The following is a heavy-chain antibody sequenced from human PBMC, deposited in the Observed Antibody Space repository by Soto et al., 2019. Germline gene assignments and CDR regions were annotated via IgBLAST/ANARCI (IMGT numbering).Heavy chain of an antibody. CDR2: INPNSGGT. CDR1: GYTFTGYY. Sequence: QVQLVQSGAEVKKPGASVKVSCKASGYTFTGYYMHWVRQAPGQGLEWMGWINPNSGGTNYAQKFQGWVTMTRDTSISPGYMELSRLRSDDTAVYYCARDRGYSSSWDLDYWGQGTLVTVSS. CDR3: ARDRGYSSSWDLDY. V-gene: IGHV1-2*04. J-gene: IGHJ4*02. D-gene: IGHD6-13*01.